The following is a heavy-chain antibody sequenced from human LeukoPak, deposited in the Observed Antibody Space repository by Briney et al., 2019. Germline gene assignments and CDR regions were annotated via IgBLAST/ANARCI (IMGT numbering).Heavy chain of an antibody. CDR2: IKQDGSEK. V-gene: IGHV3-7*01. CDR1: GFTFSRYW. D-gene: IGHD6-19*01. CDR3: AKLPDGYSSGSDAFDI. J-gene: IGHJ3*02. Sequence: GGSLRLSCAASGFTFSRYWMSWVRQAPGKGLEWVANIKQDGSEKYYVDSVRGRFTISRDNSKNTLYLQMNSLRAEDTAVYYCAKLPDGYSSGSDAFDIWGQGTMVTVSS.